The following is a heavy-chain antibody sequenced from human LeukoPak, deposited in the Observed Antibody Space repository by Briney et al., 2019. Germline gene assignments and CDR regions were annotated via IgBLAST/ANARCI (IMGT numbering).Heavy chain of an antibody. CDR1: GYTFTGYY. J-gene: IGHJ2*01. CDR3: ARGGTSYHYWYFDL. Sequence: GASVKVSCKASGYTFTGYYMHWVRQAPGRGLEWMGWINPNSGGTNYAQKFQGRVTMTRDTSISTAYMELSSLRSEDTAVYYCARGGTSYHYWYFDLWGRGTLVTVSS. CDR2: INPNSGGT. D-gene: IGHD2-2*01. V-gene: IGHV1-2*02.